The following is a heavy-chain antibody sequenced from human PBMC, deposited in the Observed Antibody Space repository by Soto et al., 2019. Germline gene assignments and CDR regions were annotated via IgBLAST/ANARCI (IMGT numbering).Heavy chain of an antibody. CDR2: ISYYGTNE. CDR3: AKEDTSGSYSLDY. Sequence: GGSLRLSCEASGFTFSGYGMHWVRQAPGKGLEWVAVISYYGTNEYYEDSVKGRFTISRDNSKNTLYLQMNSLRIEDTAVYFCAKEDTSGSYSLDYWGQGSQVTFSS. V-gene: IGHV3-30*18. D-gene: IGHD1-26*01. CDR1: GFTFSGYG. J-gene: IGHJ4*02.